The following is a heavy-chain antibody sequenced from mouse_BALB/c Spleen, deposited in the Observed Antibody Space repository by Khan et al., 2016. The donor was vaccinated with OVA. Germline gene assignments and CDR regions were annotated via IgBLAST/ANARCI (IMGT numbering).Heavy chain of an antibody. CDR3: GRGDCYYVYFDY. CDR1: GYTFTYYV. J-gene: IGHJ2*01. V-gene: IGHV1-81*01. D-gene: IGHD2-3*01. Sequence: VQLQESGPELVKPGASVKMSCKASGYTFTYYVITWVKQRTGQGLEWIGEIYPGSDNAYYNERFKGKATLTADKSSNTTHMQLSSLTSEDSAVFFCGRGDCYYVYFDYWGQGTTLTVS. CDR2: IYPGSDNA.